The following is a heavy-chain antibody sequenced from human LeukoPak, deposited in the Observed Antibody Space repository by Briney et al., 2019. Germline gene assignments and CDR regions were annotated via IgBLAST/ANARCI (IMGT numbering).Heavy chain of an antibody. D-gene: IGHD2-15*01. CDR2: ISGSGGST. Sequence: GGSLRLSCAASGFTFSSYAMSWVRQAPGKGLEWVSAISGSGGSTYYADSVKRRFTISRDNSKNTLYLQMNSLRAEDTAVYYCSKGYCSGGSCYAVFDYWGQGTLVTVSS. CDR3: SKGYCSGGSCYAVFDY. CDR1: GFTFSSYA. V-gene: IGHV3-23*01. J-gene: IGHJ4*02.